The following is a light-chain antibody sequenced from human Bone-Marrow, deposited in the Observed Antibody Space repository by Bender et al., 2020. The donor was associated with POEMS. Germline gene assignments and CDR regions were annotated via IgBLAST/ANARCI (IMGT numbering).Light chain of an antibody. Sequence: SYELTQPSAVSVSPGQTASVTCSGDQLGDKYVSWYQQKTGQSPVVVIYQDDKRPSGIPERFSGSNSGTTATLTIGGTQAMDEADYYCQAWDSSTDLVVFGGGTKLTVL. V-gene: IGLV3-1*01. CDR1: QLGDKY. CDR2: QDD. CDR3: QAWDSSTDLVV. J-gene: IGLJ2*01.